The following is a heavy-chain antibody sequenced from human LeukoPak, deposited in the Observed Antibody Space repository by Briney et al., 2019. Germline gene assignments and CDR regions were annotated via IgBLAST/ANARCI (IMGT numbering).Heavy chain of an antibody. Sequence: PSETLSLTCTVSGGSISRNYWNWIRQPPGKGLEWIGNIYYSETTNYNPSLKSRITISVDTSKNQFSLKLSSVTAADTAVYYCARASGSYLEVYFDYWGQGTLDTVSS. CDR3: ARASGSYLEVYFDY. J-gene: IGHJ4*02. CDR1: GGSISRNY. V-gene: IGHV4-59*01. CDR2: IYYSETT. D-gene: IGHD1-26*01.